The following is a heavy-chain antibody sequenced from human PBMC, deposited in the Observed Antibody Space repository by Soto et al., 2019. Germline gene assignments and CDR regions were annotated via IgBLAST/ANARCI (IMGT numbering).Heavy chain of an antibody. D-gene: IGHD3-16*01. CDR3: ARLYYASSSPGGCFDL. V-gene: IGHV3-72*01. J-gene: IGHJ2*01. Sequence: EVQLVESGGGLVQPGGSLRLSCAASGFTFSDHYMDWVRQAPGKGLEWVGRTRNKANSYTTEYAASVQGRFTISRDDSKNSLYLQMNSLKTEDTAVYYCARLYYASSSPGGCFDLWGRGTLVTVSS. CDR1: GFTFSDHY. CDR2: TRNKANSYTT.